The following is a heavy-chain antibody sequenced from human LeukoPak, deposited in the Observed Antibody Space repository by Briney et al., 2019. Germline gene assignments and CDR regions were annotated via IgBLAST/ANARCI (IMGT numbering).Heavy chain of an antibody. Sequence: ASVKVSCNSSGYTFTGYYMHWVRQAPGQGLEWIGWINPNSGGTHYAQKFQGRVTMTRDTSINTAYMELSRLRSDDTAIYYCARGSSIVTSTIDWFDPWGQGALVAVSS. CDR3: ARGSSIVTSTIDWFDP. J-gene: IGHJ5*02. V-gene: IGHV1-2*02. CDR2: INPNSGGT. CDR1: GYTFTGYY. D-gene: IGHD6-6*01.